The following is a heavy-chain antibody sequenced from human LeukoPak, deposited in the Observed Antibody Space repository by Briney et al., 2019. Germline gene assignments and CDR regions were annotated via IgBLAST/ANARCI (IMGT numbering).Heavy chain of an antibody. CDR1: GGSISSSSYY. D-gene: IGHD6-13*01. J-gene: IGHJ4*02. Sequence: SETLSLTCTVSGGSISSSSYYWGWIRQPPGKGLEWIGSIYYSGSTYYNPSLKSRVTISVDTSKNQFSLKLSSVTAADTAVYYCARVVGARSSSWYPLYYFDYWGQGTLVTVSS. CDR2: IYYSGST. CDR3: ARVVGARSSSWYPLYYFDY. V-gene: IGHV4-39*07.